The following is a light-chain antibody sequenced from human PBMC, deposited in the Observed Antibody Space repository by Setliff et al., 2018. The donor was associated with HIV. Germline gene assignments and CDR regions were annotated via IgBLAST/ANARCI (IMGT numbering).Light chain of an antibody. J-gene: IGLJ1*01. CDR2: EVS. Sequence: QSALAQPASVSGSPGQSITISCTGTSSDIGGYSHVSWYQQPPGKVPKLIIYEVSNRPSGVSNRFSGSKSGNTASLTISGLQAEDEADYYCSSYAITNTLPFGTGTKVTVL. CDR1: SSDIGGYSH. V-gene: IGLV2-14*01. CDR3: SSYAITNTLP.